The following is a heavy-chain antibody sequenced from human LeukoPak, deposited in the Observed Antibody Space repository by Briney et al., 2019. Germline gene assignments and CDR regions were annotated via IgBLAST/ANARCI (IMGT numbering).Heavy chain of an antibody. CDR1: GYTLTELS. CDR2: FDPEDGET. D-gene: IGHD3-22*01. CDR3: ARFVFRRAYYYDSSGYYAHAFDI. V-gene: IGHV1-24*01. J-gene: IGHJ3*02. Sequence: ASVKVSCKVSGYTLTELSMHWVRQAPGKGLEWMGGFDPEDGETIYAQELQGRVTMTTDTSTSTAYMELRSLRSDDTAVYYCARFVFRRAYYYDSSGYYAHAFDIWGQGTMVTVSS.